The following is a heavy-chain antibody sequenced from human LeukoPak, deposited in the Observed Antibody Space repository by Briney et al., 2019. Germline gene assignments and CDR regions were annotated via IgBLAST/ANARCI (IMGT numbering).Heavy chain of an antibody. J-gene: IGHJ4*02. CDR2: ISFSNTTI. CDR1: GFTFSNSS. V-gene: IGHV3-48*01. CDR3: AAGGATSFDY. Sequence: GGSLRLSCAASGFTFSNSSVNWVRQAPGKGLEWVSYISFSNTTIYYADSVKGRFTISRDSAKNSLYLQMNSLRAEDTAVCYCAAGGATSFDYWGQGTLVTVSS. D-gene: IGHD1-26*01.